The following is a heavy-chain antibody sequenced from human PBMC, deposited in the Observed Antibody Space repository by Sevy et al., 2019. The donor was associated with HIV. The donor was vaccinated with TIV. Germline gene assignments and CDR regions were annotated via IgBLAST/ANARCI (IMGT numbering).Heavy chain of an antibody. D-gene: IGHD3-22*01. CDR3: ARDLGYESTGYLPLFDN. V-gene: IGHV3-30-3*01. Sequence: GGSLRLSCAASGFTFSTHAMHWVRQAPGKGLEWVAIISYDGNIEYYPDSVKGRFTISRDDSKNTLYLQMNSLRSEDTALYYCARDLGYESTGYLPLFDNWCQGTLVTVSS. CDR1: GFTFSTHA. J-gene: IGHJ4*02. CDR2: ISYDGNIE.